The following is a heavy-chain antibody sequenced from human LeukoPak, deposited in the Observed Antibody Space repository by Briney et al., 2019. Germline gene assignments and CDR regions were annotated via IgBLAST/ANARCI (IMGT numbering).Heavy chain of an antibody. V-gene: IGHV3-48*03. D-gene: IGHD4-17*01. CDR2: ITSSGSTR. CDR3: ARDLTVTTDYGMDV. J-gene: IGHJ6*04. Sequence: GGSLRLSCAASGFSFSSYEMNWVRQAPGKGLEWLSYITSSGSTRYYADSVKGRFTISRDNAKNSLYLQMSSLRAEDTAVYYCARDLTVTTDYGMDVWGKGTTVTVSS. CDR1: GFSFSSYE.